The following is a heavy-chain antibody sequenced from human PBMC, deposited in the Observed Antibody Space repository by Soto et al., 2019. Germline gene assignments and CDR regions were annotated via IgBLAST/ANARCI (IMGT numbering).Heavy chain of an antibody. CDR2: ISGSGGST. Sequence: PGGSLRLSCAASGFTFSSYAMSWVRQAPGKGLEWVSAISGSGGSTYYADSVKGRFTISRDNSKNTLYLQMNSLRAEDTAVYYCAKDMAGGRWLQLFTLDYWGQGTLVTVSS. CDR1: GFTFSSYA. D-gene: IGHD5-12*01. V-gene: IGHV3-23*01. CDR3: AKDMAGGRWLQLFTLDY. J-gene: IGHJ4*02.